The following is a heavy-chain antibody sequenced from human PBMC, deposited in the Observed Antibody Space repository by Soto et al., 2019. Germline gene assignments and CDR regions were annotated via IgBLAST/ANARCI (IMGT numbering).Heavy chain of an antibody. CDR3: ASEVMAPAAPLSGYYYYGMDV. V-gene: IGHV1-3*01. Sequence: QVQLVQSGAEVKKPGASVKVSCKASGYTFTSYAMHWVRQAPGQRLEWMGWINAGNGNTKYSQKFQGRVTITRDTSASTAYMELISLRSEDTAVYYCASEVMAPAAPLSGYYYYGMDVWGQGTTVTVSS. CDR2: INAGNGNT. CDR1: GYTFTSYA. D-gene: IGHD2-2*01. J-gene: IGHJ6*02.